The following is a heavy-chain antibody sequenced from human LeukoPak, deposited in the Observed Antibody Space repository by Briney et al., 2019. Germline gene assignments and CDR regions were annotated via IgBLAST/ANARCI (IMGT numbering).Heavy chain of an antibody. CDR3: ARSSLVVVVAATPRFDY. CDR1: GGSFSGYY. J-gene: IGHJ4*02. D-gene: IGHD2-15*01. CDR2: INHSGST. Sequence: SETLSLTCAVYGGSFSGYYWSWIRQPPGKGLEWIGEINHSGSTNYNPSLKSRVTISVDTSKNQFSLKLSSVTAADTAVYDCARSSLVVVVAATPRFDYWGQGTLVTVSS. V-gene: IGHV4-34*01.